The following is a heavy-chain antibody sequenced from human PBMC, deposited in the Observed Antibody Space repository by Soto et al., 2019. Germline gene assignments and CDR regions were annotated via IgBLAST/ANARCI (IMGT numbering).Heavy chain of an antibody. D-gene: IGHD6-19*01. J-gene: IGHJ6*02. CDR1: GFTFSSYA. Sequence: PGGSLRLSCAASGFTFSSYAMHWVRQAPGKGLEWVAVISYDGSNKYYADSVKGRFTISRDNSKNTLYLQMNSLRAEDTAVYYCARDISSGNPDYYYGMDVWGQGTTVTVSS. V-gene: IGHV3-30-3*01. CDR2: ISYDGSNK. CDR3: ARDISSGNPDYYYGMDV.